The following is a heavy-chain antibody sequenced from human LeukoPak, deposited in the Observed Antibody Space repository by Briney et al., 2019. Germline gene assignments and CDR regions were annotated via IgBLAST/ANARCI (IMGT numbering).Heavy chain of an antibody. CDR1: GFTFSSYS. Sequence: GGSLRLSCAASGFTFSSYSMNWVRQAPGKGLEWVSSISSSSSYIYYADSVKGRFTISRDNAKNSLYLQMYSLRAEDTAVYYCARDLANQLDDYWGQGTLVTVSS. D-gene: IGHD2-2*01. CDR2: ISSSSSYI. CDR3: ARDLANQLDDY. V-gene: IGHV3-21*01. J-gene: IGHJ4*02.